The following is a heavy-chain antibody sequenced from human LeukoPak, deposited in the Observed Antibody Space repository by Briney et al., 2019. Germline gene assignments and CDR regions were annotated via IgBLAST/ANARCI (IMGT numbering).Heavy chain of an antibody. CDR2: ISYDGSNK. CDR1: GFTFSSYA. CDR3: ARELRDIVVVPAARVPGEGFDY. D-gene: IGHD2-2*01. J-gene: IGHJ4*02. Sequence: GGSLRLSCTASGFTFSSYAMHWVRQAPGKGLEWMAVISYDGSNKYYADSVKGRFTISRDNSKNTLYLQMNSLRAEDTAVYYCARELRDIVVVPAARVPGEGFDYWGQGTLVTVSS. V-gene: IGHV3-30-3*01.